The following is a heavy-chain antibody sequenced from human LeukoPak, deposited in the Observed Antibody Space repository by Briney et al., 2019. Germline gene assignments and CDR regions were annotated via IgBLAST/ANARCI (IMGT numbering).Heavy chain of an antibody. D-gene: IGHD2/OR15-2a*01. CDR1: GFTFSSYS. J-gene: IGHJ4*02. CDR3: ARVPVLLTMGGDD. CDR2: ISSSSNYI. V-gene: IGHV3-21*01. Sequence: GGSLRLSCAASGFTFSSYSMNWVRQAPGKGLEWVSAISSSSNYIYYADSVKGRFTISRDNAKNSLFLQMNSLRAEDTAVYYCARVPVLLTMGGDDWGRRTLVTVSS.